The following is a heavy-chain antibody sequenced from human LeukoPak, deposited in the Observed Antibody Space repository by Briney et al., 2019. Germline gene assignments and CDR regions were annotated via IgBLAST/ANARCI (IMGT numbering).Heavy chain of an antibody. CDR1: GGTFSSYA. D-gene: IGHD3-16*01. Sequence: ASVKVSCKASGGTFSSYAISWVRQAPGQGLEWMGGIIPIFGTANYAQKFQGRVTMTRDTSTSTVYMELSSLRSEDTAVYYCARGLRDYVDYWGQGTLVTVSS. CDR3: ARGLRDYVDY. V-gene: IGHV1-69*05. J-gene: IGHJ4*02. CDR2: IIPIFGTA.